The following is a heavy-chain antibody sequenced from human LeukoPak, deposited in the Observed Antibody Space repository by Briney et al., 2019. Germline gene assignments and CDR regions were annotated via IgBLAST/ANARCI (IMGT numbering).Heavy chain of an antibody. D-gene: IGHD4-17*01. Sequence: GGSLRLSCAASEFTFSSYSMNWIRQAPGKGLEWVSSISSSTSYIYYADSVKGRFTISKDNAKNSLYLQMNSLRAEDTAVYYCARAGGSTVSHSDYWGQGTLVTVSS. J-gene: IGHJ4*02. CDR3: ARAGGSTVSHSDY. CDR2: ISSSTSYI. V-gene: IGHV3-21*01. CDR1: EFTFSSYS.